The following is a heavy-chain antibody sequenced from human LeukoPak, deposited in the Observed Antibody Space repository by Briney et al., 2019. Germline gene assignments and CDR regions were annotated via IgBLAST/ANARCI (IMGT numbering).Heavy chain of an antibody. CDR2: NGDSGGRI. V-gene: IGHV3-23*01. D-gene: IGHD3-22*01. CDR3: AKKTWDSSAWYFFDY. J-gene: IGHJ4*02. Sequence: GGSLRLPCAASGFRFSRFAMSWVRQAPGKGLEWVSANGDSGGRINYADSVKGRFTISRDNSKNTLYLQMNSLRAEDTAVYYCAKKTWDSSAWYFFDYWGQGTLVTVSS. CDR1: GFRFSRFA.